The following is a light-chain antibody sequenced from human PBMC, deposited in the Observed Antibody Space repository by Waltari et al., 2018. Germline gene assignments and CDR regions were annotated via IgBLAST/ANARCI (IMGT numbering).Light chain of an antibody. V-gene: IGKV1-33*01. CDR2: DAS. CDR1: QDISNY. Sequence: DIQMTQSPSSLSASVGDRVTITCQASQDISNYLNWYQQKPGKAPKLLIYDASNLETGVPTRGSGSGSGTDFTCTISSLQPEDIATYYCQQYDNLPSYTFGQGTKLQIK. CDR3: QQYDNLPSYT. J-gene: IGKJ2*01.